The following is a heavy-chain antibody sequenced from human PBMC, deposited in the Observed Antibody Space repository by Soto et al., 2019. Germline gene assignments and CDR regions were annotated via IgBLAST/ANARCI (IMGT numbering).Heavy chain of an antibody. CDR2: ISAGNGNT. Sequence: VASVKVSCKASGYTFTSYGISWVRQAPGQGLEWMGWISAGNGNTKYSQKFQGRVTITRDTSASTAYMELSSLRSEDTAVYYCARDPLITMVRAVISGAAVWFDTWGQGTLVTVSS. CDR1: GYTFTSYG. CDR3: ARDPLITMVRAVISGAAVWFDT. V-gene: IGHV1-18*04. J-gene: IGHJ5*02. D-gene: IGHD3-10*01.